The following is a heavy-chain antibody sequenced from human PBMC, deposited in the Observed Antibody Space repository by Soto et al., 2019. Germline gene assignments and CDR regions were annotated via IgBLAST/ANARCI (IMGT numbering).Heavy chain of an antibody. CDR2: MNPNSGNT. CDR3: ARNLPNTGRFDN. V-gene: IGHV1-8*01. Sequence: QVHLVQSGAEVKKPGASVKGSCKASGYSFTSYDINWVRQATGQGLEWLGWMNPNSGNTGYAQKVQGRVTMTRDTSISTAYMELSSLRSEDTAVYYCARNLPNTGRFDNWGQGTLVTVSS. D-gene: IGHD1-1*01. J-gene: IGHJ4*02. CDR1: GYSFTSYD.